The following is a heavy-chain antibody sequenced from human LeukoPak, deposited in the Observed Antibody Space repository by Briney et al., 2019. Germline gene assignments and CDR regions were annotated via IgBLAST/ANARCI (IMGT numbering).Heavy chain of an antibody. J-gene: IGHJ4*02. V-gene: IGHV3-23*01. CDR3: VIERAGAFEN. D-gene: IGHD6-19*01. Sequence: PGGSLRLSCAASGFTFSSYAMSWVRQVPGKGLEWVSGISGSGDNIYYADSVKGRFTISRDNSKNTLYLQMNSLKIEDTAMYYCVIERAGAFENWGQGTLVTVSS. CDR2: ISGSGDNI. CDR1: GFTFSSYA.